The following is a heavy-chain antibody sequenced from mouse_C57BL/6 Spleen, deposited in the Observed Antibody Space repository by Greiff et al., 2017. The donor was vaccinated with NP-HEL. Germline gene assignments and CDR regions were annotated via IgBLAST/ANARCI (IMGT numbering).Heavy chain of an antibody. J-gene: IGHJ1*03. Sequence: QVQLQQPGAELVKPGASVKLSCKASGYTFTSYWMHWVKQRPGQGLEWIGMIHPNSGSTNYNEKFKSKATLTVDKSSSTAYMQLSSLTSEDSAVYYCAREGLPYWYFDVWGTGTTVTVSS. V-gene: IGHV1-64*01. CDR3: AREGLPYWYFDV. CDR2: IHPNSGST. D-gene: IGHD2-2*01. CDR1: GYTFTSYW.